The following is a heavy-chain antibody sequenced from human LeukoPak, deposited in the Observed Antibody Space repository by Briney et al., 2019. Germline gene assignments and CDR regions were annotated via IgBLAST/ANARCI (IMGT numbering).Heavy chain of an antibody. Sequence: GGSLRLSCAASGFTFSSYEMNWVRQAPGKGLEWVSYISSSGSTIYYADSVKGRFTISRDNAKNSLYLQMNSLRAEDTAVYYCAKPLGVAAAHLPIGYWGQGTLVTVSS. CDR1: GFTFSSYE. D-gene: IGHD6-13*01. CDR3: AKPLGVAAAHLPIGY. CDR2: ISSSGSTI. J-gene: IGHJ4*02. V-gene: IGHV3-48*03.